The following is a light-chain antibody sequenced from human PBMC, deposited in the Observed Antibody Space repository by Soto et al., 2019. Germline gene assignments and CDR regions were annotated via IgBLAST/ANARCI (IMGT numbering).Light chain of an antibody. Sequence: QMTQSPSPLSGSVGDRVTITCRASQTISSWLAWYQQKPGKAPKLLIYAASTLQSGVSSRFSGSGSGTDFTLTISSLQHKDVAASFCEQGYRGRYTVGQGTRLEIK. CDR2: AAS. V-gene: IGKV1-39*01. J-gene: IGKJ5*01. CDR1: QTISSW. CDR3: EQGYRGRYT.